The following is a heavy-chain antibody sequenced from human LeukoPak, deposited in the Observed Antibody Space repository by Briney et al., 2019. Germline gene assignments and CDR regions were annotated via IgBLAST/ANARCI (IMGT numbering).Heavy chain of an antibody. D-gene: IGHD3-10*01. V-gene: IGHV3-64*01. Sequence: GGSLRLSCAASGFTFSSYAMHWVRQAPGKGLEYVSAISSNGGSAYYANSVKGRFTISRDNSKNTLYLQMGSLRAEDMAVYYCAREGGYYGSGSYRPFDYWGQGTLVTVSS. CDR3: AREGGYYGSGSYRPFDY. CDR2: ISSNGGSA. J-gene: IGHJ4*02. CDR1: GFTFSSYA.